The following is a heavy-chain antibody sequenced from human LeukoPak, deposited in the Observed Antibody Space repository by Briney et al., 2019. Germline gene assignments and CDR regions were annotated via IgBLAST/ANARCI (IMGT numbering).Heavy chain of an antibody. CDR3: ARTRYSSSYHAFDN. CDR1: GGSISSGGYY. D-gene: IGHD3-3*01. J-gene: IGHJ4*02. Sequence: SETLSLTCTVSGGSISSGGYYWSWIRQHPGKGLEWIGYIFYSGSTYYNPSLKSRVTISVDTSKNQFSLKLSSVTAADTAVYYCARTRYSSSYHAFDNWGQGTLVTVS. V-gene: IGHV4-31*03. CDR2: IFYSGST.